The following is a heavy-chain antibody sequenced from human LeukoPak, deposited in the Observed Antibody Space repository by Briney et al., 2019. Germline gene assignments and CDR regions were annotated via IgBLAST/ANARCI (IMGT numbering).Heavy chain of an antibody. D-gene: IGHD5-18*01. CDR1: GFTVSGNY. J-gene: IGHJ4*02. CDR2: ITGSGGSK. Sequence: GGSLRLSCAASGFTVSGNYMTWVRQPPGKGLEWVSGITGSGGSKYYADSVKGRFTISRDNSKNTLYLQMNSLRAEDTAVYYCANDLGWIQLNLGRGQGTLVTVSS. CDR3: ANDLGWIQLNLG. V-gene: IGHV3-23*01.